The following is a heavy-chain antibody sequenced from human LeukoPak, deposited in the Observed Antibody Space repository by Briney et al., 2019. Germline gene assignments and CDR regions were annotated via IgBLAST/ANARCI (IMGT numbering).Heavy chain of an antibody. CDR1: GVSISSYY. V-gene: IGHV4-4*07. CDR3: ARNQVLVNTAMITAFDF. J-gene: IGHJ4*02. CDR2: IYTSGST. D-gene: IGHD5-18*01. Sequence: PSETLSLTCTVSGVSISSYYWSWIRQPAGKGLEWIGRIYTSGSTNYNPSLKSRVTKSVDTSKNQFSLKLSSVTAADTAVYYCARNQVLVNTAMITAFDFWGQGTLVTVSS.